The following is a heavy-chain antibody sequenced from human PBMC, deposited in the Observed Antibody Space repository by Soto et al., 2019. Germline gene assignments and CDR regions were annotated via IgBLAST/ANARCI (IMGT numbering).Heavy chain of an antibody. D-gene: IGHD6-6*01. CDR2: ISSSSIYI. V-gene: IGHV3-21*01. Sequence: GGSLRLSCAASGFTFSSYSMNWVRQAPGKGLEWVSSISSSSIYIYYADSVKGRFTISRDHAKNSLYLQMNSLRAEDTAVYYCARVLSSSVFDYWGQGTLVTVSS. CDR3: ARVLSSSVFDY. CDR1: GFTFSSYS. J-gene: IGHJ4*02.